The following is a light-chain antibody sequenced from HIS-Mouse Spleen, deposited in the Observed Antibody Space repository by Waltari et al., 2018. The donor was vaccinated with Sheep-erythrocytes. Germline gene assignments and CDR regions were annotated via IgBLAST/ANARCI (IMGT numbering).Light chain of an antibody. J-gene: IGLJ1*01. Sequence: QSALTQPRPVSGSPGQSVTISCTGTSSDGGCYNYVPWYQQYPGKAPKLMIYDVSKRPSGVPDRFSGSKSGNTASLTISGLQAEDEADYYCCSYAGSYNHVFATGTKVTVL. V-gene: IGLV2-11*01. CDR2: DVS. CDR1: SSDGGCYNY. CDR3: CSYAGSYNHV.